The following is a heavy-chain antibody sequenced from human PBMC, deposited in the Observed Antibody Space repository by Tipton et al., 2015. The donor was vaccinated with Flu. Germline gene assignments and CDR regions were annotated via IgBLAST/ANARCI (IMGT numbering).Heavy chain of an antibody. Sequence: SLRLSCAASGFNFGNSAMNWVRQAPGKGLEWVSFTSGSGSGTYYADSVKGRFTISRDNSQNTLYLQMDNLRADDTAVYYCARDHPPSITVLGEITDYFGMAVWGQGTTVTVSS. J-gene: IGHJ6*02. CDR3: ARDHPPSITVLGEITDYFGMAV. V-gene: IGHV3-23*01. D-gene: IGHD3-3*01. CDR2: TSGSGSGT. CDR1: GFNFGNSA.